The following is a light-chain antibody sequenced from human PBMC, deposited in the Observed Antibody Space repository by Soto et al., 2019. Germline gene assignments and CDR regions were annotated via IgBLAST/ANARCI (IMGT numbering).Light chain of an antibody. CDR1: SGHSSYA. CDR2: LTSDGSH. CDR3: QTWGSGIHYV. V-gene: IGLV4-69*01. Sequence: QLVLTQSPSASASLGASVKLTCTLSSGHSSYAIAWHQQQPEKGPRYLMKLTSDGSHSKGDGIPDRFSGSSSGAERYLTISSPQSEDEADYFCQTWGSGIHYVFGTGTKLTVL. J-gene: IGLJ1*01.